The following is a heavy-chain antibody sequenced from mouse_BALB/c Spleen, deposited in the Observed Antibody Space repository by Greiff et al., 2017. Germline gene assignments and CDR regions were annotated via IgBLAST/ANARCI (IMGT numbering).Heavy chain of an antibody. J-gene: IGHJ4*01. D-gene: IGHD4-1*01. CDR1: GFTFSSFG. V-gene: IGHV5-17*02. CDR2: ISSGSSTI. Sequence: EVHLVESGGGLVQPGGSRKLSCAASGFTFSSFGMHWVRQAPEKGLEWVAYISSGSSTIYYADTVKGRFTISRDNPKNTLFLQMTSLRSEDTAMYYCARRGKLGHYYAMDYWGQGTSVTVSS. CDR3: ARRGKLGHYYAMDY.